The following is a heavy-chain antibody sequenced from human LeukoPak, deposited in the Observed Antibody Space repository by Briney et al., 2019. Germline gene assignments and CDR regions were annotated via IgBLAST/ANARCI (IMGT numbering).Heavy chain of an antibody. V-gene: IGHV4-39*01. Sequence: SETLSLTCTVSGGSISSSSYSWGWIRQPPGKGLEWIGSIYYSGSTYYNPSLKSRVTISVDTSKNQFSLKLSSVTAADTAVYYCARHPSYYYDSSGYSPGYFDYWGQGTLVTVSS. D-gene: IGHD3-22*01. CDR1: GGSISSSSYS. CDR3: ARHPSYYYDSSGYSPGYFDY. J-gene: IGHJ4*02. CDR2: IYYSGST.